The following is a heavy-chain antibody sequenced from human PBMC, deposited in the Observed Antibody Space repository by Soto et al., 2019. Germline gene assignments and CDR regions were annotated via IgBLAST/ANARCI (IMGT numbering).Heavy chain of an antibody. V-gene: IGHV3-21*01. Sequence: GGSLRLSCAASGFTFSSYSMNWVRQAPGKGLEWVSSISSSSSYIYYADSVKGRFTISRDNAKNSLYLQMNSLRAEDTAVYYCARDWRDCSSTSCYLEAPDYWGQGTLVTVSS. CDR2: ISSSSSYI. J-gene: IGHJ4*02. D-gene: IGHD2-2*01. CDR1: GFTFSSYS. CDR3: ARDWRDCSSTSCYLEAPDY.